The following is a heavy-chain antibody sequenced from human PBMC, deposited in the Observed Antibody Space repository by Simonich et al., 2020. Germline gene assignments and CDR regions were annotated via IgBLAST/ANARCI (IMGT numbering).Heavy chain of an antibody. CDR2: IWYDEINK. V-gene: IGHV3-33*01. CDR3: ARPLPGIAVAGTTRDFDY. J-gene: IGHJ4*02. CDR1: GFTFRSYG. D-gene: IGHD6-19*01. Sequence: QVQLVESGGGVVQPGRSLRLSCAASGFTFRSYGMHWVRQAPGKGREWVAGIWYDEINKYYADTGKCRFTITRDNSKNTLYLQMNSLKAEDAAVYYCARPLPGIAVAGTTRDFDYWGQGTLVTVSS.